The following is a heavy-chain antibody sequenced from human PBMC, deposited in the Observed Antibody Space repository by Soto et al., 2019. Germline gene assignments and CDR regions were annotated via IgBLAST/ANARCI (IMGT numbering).Heavy chain of an antibody. CDR2: IYHSGST. V-gene: IGHV4-4*02. CDR3: ARVGPCGGDCYRAFDI. J-gene: IGHJ3*02. CDR1: GGSISSSNW. Sequence: PSETLSLTCAVSGGSISSSNWWSWVRQPPGKGLEWIGEIYHSGSTNYNPSLKSRVTISVDKSKNQFSLKLSSVTAADTAVYYCARVGPCGGDCYRAFDIWGQGTMVTVSS. D-gene: IGHD2-21*02.